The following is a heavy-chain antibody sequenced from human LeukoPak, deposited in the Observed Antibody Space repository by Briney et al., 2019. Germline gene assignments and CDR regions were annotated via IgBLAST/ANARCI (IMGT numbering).Heavy chain of an antibody. CDR2: ISSSGSTI. J-gene: IGHJ6*03. V-gene: IGHV3-48*03. CDR1: GFTFSSYE. CDR3: ARAHNYGSGRLGYYYMDV. D-gene: IGHD3-10*01. Sequence: GGSLRLSCAASGFTFSSYEMNWVRQAPGKGLEWVSYISSSGSTIYYADSVKGRFTISRDNAKNSLYLQMNSLRAEDTAVYYCARAHNYGSGRLGYYYMDVWGKGTTVTVSS.